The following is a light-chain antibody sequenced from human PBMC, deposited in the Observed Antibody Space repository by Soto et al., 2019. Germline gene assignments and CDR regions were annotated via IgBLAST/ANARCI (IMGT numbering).Light chain of an antibody. Sequence: EIVMTQSPATLSVSPGERATLSCRASQSVGSDLAWYQQKPGQAPRLLIYGASSRATGIPDRFSGSGSGTDFTLTISRLEPEDFAVYYCQQYGSSLPITFGQGTRLEI. J-gene: IGKJ5*01. CDR2: GAS. V-gene: IGKV3-20*01. CDR3: QQYGSSLPIT. CDR1: QSVGSD.